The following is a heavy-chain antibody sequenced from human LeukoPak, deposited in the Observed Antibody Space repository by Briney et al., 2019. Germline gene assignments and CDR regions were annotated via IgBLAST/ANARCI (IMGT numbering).Heavy chain of an antibody. CDR2: IWYDGSNK. J-gene: IGHJ4*02. D-gene: IGHD2-15*01. V-gene: IGHV3-33*01. CDR1: GFTFSTYG. CDR3: ARDWGYCSAGPCYIHPATQGAYDY. Sequence: GGSLRLSCVASGFTFSTYGMNWVRQAPGKGLEWVAVIWYDGSNKFYADSVKGRFTISRDNSKNTLFLQMNSLRAEDTAVYYRARDWGYCSAGPCYIHPATQGAYDYWGQGTLVTVSS.